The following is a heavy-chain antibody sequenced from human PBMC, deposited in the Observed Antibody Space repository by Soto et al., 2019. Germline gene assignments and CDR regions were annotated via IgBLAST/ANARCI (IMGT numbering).Heavy chain of an antibody. CDR1: GYTFTSYA. CDR2: INAGNGNT. CDR3: ARDYYGSGRLNAHNWFDP. J-gene: IGHJ5*02. D-gene: IGHD3-10*01. Sequence: ASVKVSCKASGYTFTSYAMHWVRQAPGQRLEWMGWINAGNGNTKYSQKFQGRVTITRDTSTSTAYMEPSSLRSDDTAVYYCARDYYGSGRLNAHNWFDPWGQGTLVTVSS. V-gene: IGHV1-3*01.